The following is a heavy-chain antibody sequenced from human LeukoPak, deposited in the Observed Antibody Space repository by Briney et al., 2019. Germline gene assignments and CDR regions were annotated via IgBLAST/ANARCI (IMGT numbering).Heavy chain of an antibody. D-gene: IGHD3-3*01. V-gene: IGHV1-58*01. CDR1: GFTFTSSA. CDR3: AAADFSYDFWSGIHANWFDP. J-gene: IGHJ5*02. CDR2: IVVGSGNT. Sequence: GASVKVSCKASGFTFTSSAVQWVRQARGQRPEWIGWIVVGSGNTNYAQKFQERVTITRDMSTSTAYMELSSLRSEDTAVYYCAAADFSYDFWSGIHANWFDPWGQGTLVTVSS.